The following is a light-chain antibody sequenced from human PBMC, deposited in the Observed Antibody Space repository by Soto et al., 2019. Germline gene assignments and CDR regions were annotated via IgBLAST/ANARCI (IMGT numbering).Light chain of an antibody. CDR1: QSVLYSSNNKNY. V-gene: IGKV4-1*01. Sequence: IVMTQSPDFLAVSLGERATINCKSSQSVLYSSNNKNYLAWYQQKPGQPPKLLIYWASTRESGVPDRFSGSGSGTDFTLTISSLQAEDVAVYYCQKYYSAPWPFGQGTKVEIK. CDR2: WAS. J-gene: IGKJ1*01. CDR3: QKYYSAPWP.